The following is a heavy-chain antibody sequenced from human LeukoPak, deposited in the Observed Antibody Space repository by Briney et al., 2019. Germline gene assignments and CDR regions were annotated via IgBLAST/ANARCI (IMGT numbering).Heavy chain of an antibody. CDR2: FDPEDGET. Sequence: VASVKVSCKVSGYTLTELSMHWVRQAPGKGLEWMGGFDPEDGETIYAQKFQGRVTMTEDTSTDTAYMELSSLRSEDTAVYYCATVLGTVTRDAFGYWGQGTLVTVSS. D-gene: IGHD4-17*01. V-gene: IGHV1-24*01. CDR3: ATVLGTVTRDAFGY. J-gene: IGHJ4*02. CDR1: GYTLTELS.